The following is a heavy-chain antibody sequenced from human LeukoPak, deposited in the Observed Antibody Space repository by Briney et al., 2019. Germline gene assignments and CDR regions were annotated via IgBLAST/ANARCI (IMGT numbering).Heavy chain of an antibody. CDR2: IYWDDDK. J-gene: IGHJ6*02. V-gene: IGHV2-5*02. Sequence: SGPTLVKPTQTLTLTCTFSGFSLSTSGVGVGWIRQPPGKALEWLALIYWDDDKRYSPSLKSRLTITKDTSKNQVVLTMTNMDPVDTATYYCAHSTAPYDSSGWWGFYYYGMDVWGQGTTVTVSS. CDR1: GFSLSTSGVG. CDR3: AHSTAPYDSSGWWGFYYYGMDV. D-gene: IGHD3-22*01.